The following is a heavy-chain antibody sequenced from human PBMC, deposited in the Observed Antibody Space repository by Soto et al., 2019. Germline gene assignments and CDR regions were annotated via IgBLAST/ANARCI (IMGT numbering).Heavy chain of an antibody. D-gene: IGHD2-2*01. CDR1: GYTFTGYY. CDR2: INPNSGGT. Sequence: ASVKVSCKASGYTFTGYYMHWVRQAPGQGLEWMGWINPNSGGTNYAQKFQGWVTMTRDTSISTAYMELSRLRSDDTAVYYCARGKYCSSTSCEPGWFDPWGQGTLVTVYS. CDR3: ARGKYCSSTSCEPGWFDP. J-gene: IGHJ5*02. V-gene: IGHV1-2*04.